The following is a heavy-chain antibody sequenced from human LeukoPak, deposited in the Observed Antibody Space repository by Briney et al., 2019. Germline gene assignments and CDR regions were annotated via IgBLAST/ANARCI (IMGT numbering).Heavy chain of an antibody. CDR1: GFTFSSYS. Sequence: GGYLRLSCAASGFTFSSYSMNWVRQAPGKGLEWVSYISSSSSTIYYADSVKGRFTISRDNAKNSLYLQMNSLRAEDTAVYYCAREAYDILTGPRDAFDIWGQGTMVTVSS. CDR2: ISSSSSTI. V-gene: IGHV3-48*04. CDR3: AREAYDILTGPRDAFDI. J-gene: IGHJ3*02. D-gene: IGHD3-9*01.